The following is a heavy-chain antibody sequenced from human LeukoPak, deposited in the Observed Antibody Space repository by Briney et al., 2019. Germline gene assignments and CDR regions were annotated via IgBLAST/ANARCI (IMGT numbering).Heavy chain of an antibody. CDR2: IKQDGGEK. CDR1: EFTFSSYW. Sequence: PGGSLRLSCAASEFTFSSYWMSWVRQAPGKGLEWVANIKQDGGEKYYLDSVKGRFTVSRDNAKNSLYLQMNSLRAEDTAVYYCARVGARRILDYRGQGTLVTVSS. J-gene: IGHJ4*02. D-gene: IGHD4-17*01. V-gene: IGHV3-7*01. CDR3: ARVGARRILDY.